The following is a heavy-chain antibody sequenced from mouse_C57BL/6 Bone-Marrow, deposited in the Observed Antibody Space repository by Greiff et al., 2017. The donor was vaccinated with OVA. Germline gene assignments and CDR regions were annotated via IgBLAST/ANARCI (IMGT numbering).Heavy chain of an antibody. J-gene: IGHJ3*01. Sequence: EVQGVESGGGLVKPGGSLKLSCAASGFTFSDYGMHWVRQAPEKGLEWVAYISSGSSTIYYADTVKGRFTISRDNAKNTLFLQMTSLRSEDTAMYYCARAAPEGFAYWGQGTLVTVSA. V-gene: IGHV5-17*01. CDR2: ISSGSSTI. CDR1: GFTFSDYG. CDR3: ARAAPEGFAY.